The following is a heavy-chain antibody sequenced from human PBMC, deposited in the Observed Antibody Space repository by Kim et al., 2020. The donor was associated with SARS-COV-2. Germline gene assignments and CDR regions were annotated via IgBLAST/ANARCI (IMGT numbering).Heavy chain of an antibody. Sequence: SETLSLTCTVSGGSISSYYWSWIRQPPGKGLEWIGYIYYSGSTNYNPSLKSRVTISVDTSKNQFSLKLSSVTAADTAVYYCARGQPPGSIAHYYYYYGMDVWGQGTTVTVSS. V-gene: IGHV4-59*01. D-gene: IGHD3-10*01. CDR1: GGSISSYY. CDR3: ARGQPPGSIAHYYYYYGMDV. J-gene: IGHJ6*02. CDR2: IYYSGST.